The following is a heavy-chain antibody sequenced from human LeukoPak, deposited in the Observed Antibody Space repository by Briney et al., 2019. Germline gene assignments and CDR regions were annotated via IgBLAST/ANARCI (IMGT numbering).Heavy chain of an antibody. D-gene: IGHD2-15*01. Sequence: SETLSLTCTVSGGSISTYSWSWIRQPAREGLEWIGRIYTSGSTNYDPSLKSRVPMSLDTSKNQFSLKLSSVTAADTAAYFCARYCSGGSCYQSFDCWGQGTLVTVSS. V-gene: IGHV4-4*07. J-gene: IGHJ4*02. CDR3: ARYCSGGSCYQSFDC. CDR1: GGSISTYS. CDR2: IYTSGST.